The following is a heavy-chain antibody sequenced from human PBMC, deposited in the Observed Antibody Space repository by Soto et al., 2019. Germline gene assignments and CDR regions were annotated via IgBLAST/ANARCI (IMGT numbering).Heavy chain of an antibody. CDR2: IYYSGST. D-gene: IGHD3-10*01. J-gene: IGHJ6*02. CDR1: GGSISSGGYY. Sequence: QVQLQESGPGLVKPSQTLSLTCTVSGGSISSGGYYWTWIRQHPEKGLEWIGYIYYSGSTHYNPSLNGRATISADRSTNQFSLDLNFVTGAATAGYYCARDVGIGFGELSTCANYYYGLGVWGQGTTVTDS. CDR3: ARDVGIGFGELSTCANYYYGLGV. V-gene: IGHV4-31*03.